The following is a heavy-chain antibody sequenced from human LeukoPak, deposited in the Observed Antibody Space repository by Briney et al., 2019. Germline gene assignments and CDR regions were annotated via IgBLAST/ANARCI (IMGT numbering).Heavy chain of an antibody. Sequence: GGSLRLSCAASGFSFSSFEMNWVRQAPGKGLEWVSYISSSADTIYYADSVKGRFTISRDNAKNSLYLQMNSLRDEDMAVYYCVRRFASWGQGTLVTVSS. V-gene: IGHV3-48*03. CDR2: ISSSADTI. J-gene: IGHJ4*02. CDR3: VRRFAS. CDR1: GFSFSSFE.